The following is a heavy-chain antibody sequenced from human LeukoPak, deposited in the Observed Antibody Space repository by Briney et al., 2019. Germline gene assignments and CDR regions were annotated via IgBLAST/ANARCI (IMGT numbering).Heavy chain of an antibody. V-gene: IGHV1-69*04. CDR2: IIPILGIA. CDR3: ARVYRTTYYYYGMDV. CDR1: GGTFSSYA. Sequence: EASVKVSCRASGGTFSSYAISWVRQAPGQGLEWMGRIIPILGIANYAQKFQGRVTITADKSTSTAYMELSSLRSEDTAVYYCARVYRTTYYYYGMDVWGQGTTVTVSS. D-gene: IGHD1-7*01. J-gene: IGHJ6*02.